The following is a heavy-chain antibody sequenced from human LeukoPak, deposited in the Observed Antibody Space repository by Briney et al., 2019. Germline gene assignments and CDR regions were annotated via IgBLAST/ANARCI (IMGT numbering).Heavy chain of an antibody. V-gene: IGHV3-11*01. D-gene: IGHD6-13*01. CDR2: ISSSGSTI. Sequence: GGSLRLSCAASGFTFSDYYMSWIRQAPGKGLEWVSYISSSGSTIYYADSVKGRFTISRDNAKNSLYLQMNSLRAEDTAVYYCARRRQQLANWFDPWGQGTLVTVSS. CDR1: GFTFSDYY. J-gene: IGHJ5*02. CDR3: ARRRQQLANWFDP.